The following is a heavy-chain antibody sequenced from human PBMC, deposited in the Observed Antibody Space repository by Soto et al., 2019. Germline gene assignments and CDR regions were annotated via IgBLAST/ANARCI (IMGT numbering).Heavy chain of an antibody. D-gene: IGHD4-17*01. Sequence: ASVKVSCKVSGYTLTELSMHWVRQAPGKGLEWMGGFDPEDGGTIYAQKFQGRVTMTEDTSTDTAYMELSSLRSEDTAVYYCATDPTGSGDYVFDYWGQGTLVTVSS. CDR1: GYTLTELS. CDR3: ATDPTGSGDYVFDY. CDR2: FDPEDGGT. V-gene: IGHV1-24*01. J-gene: IGHJ4*02.